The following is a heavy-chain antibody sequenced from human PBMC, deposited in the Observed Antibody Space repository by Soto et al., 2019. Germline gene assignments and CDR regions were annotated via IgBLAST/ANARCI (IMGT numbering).Heavy chain of an antibody. CDR3: ARASDYYYDSSGYYGYYFDY. V-gene: IGHV3-53*02. Sequence: EVQLVETGGGLIQPGGSLRLSCAASGFTVSSNYMSWVRQAPGKGLEWVSVIYSGGSTYYADSVKGRFTISRDNSKNTLYLQMNSLRAEDTAVYYCARASDYYYDSSGYYGYYFDYWGQGTLVTVSS. CDR2: IYSGGST. D-gene: IGHD3-22*01. CDR1: GFTVSSNY. J-gene: IGHJ4*02.